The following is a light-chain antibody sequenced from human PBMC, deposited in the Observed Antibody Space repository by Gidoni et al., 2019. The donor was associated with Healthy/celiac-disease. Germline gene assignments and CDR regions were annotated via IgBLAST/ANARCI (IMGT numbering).Light chain of an antibody. CDR2: KAS. CDR3: QQYNSYLFT. Sequence: IQMTQPPSTLSASVGDRVTITCRASQSISSWLAWYQQKPGKAPKLLIYKASSLESGVPSRFSGSGSGTEFTLTISSLQPDDFATYYCQQYNSYLFTFGPGTKVDIK. J-gene: IGKJ3*01. V-gene: IGKV1-5*03. CDR1: QSISSW.